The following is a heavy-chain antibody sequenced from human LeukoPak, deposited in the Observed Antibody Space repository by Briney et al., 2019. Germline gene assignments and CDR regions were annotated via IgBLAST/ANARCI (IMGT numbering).Heavy chain of an antibody. CDR2: INHSGST. CDR3: ARWGPLTIRTNWFDP. V-gene: IGHV4-34*01. J-gene: IGHJ5*02. D-gene: IGHD3-3*01. Sequence: SETLSLTCAVYGGSFSGYYWSWIRQPPGKGLEWIGEINHSGSTNYNPSLKSRVTISVDTSKNQFSLKLSSVTAADTAVYYCARWGPLTIRTNWFDPWGQGTLVTVSS. CDR1: GGSFSGYY.